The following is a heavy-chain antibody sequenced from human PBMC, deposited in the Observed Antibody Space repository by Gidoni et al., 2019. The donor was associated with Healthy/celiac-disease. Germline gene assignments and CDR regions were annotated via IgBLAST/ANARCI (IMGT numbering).Heavy chain of an antibody. V-gene: IGHV3-30*18. CDR1: GVTFSSYG. CDR3: AKGDYGALGWFDP. J-gene: IGHJ5*02. CDR2: ISYDGSNN. D-gene: IGHD4-17*01. Sequence: QVQLVESGGGVVQPGRSLRLSCAASGVTFSSYGMHWVRQAPGKGLEWVAVISYDGSNNYYADSVKGRFTISRDNSKNTLYLQMNSLRAEDTAVYYCAKGDYGALGWFDPWGQGTLVTVSS.